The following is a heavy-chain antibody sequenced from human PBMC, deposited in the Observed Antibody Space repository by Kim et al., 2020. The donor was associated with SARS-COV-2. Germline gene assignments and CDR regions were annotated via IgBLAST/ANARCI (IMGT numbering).Heavy chain of an antibody. V-gene: IGHV5-10-1*01. CDR1: GYSFTSYW. CDR2: IDPSDSYT. CDR3: ARHKPIVDTAMVLDY. D-gene: IGHD5-18*01. J-gene: IGHJ4*02. Sequence: GESLKISCKGSGYSFTSYWISWVRQMPGKGLEWMGRIDPSDSYTNYSPSFQGHVTISADKSISTAYLQWSSLKASDTAMYYCARHKPIVDTAMVLDYWGQGTLVTVSS.